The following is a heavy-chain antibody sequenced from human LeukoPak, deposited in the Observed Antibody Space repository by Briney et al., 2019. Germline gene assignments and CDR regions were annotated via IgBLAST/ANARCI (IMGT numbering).Heavy chain of an antibody. CDR3: ARVNYYDSSVFDY. CDR2: IYYSGST. CDR1: GGSISSGGYY. Sequence: SETLSLTCTVSGGSISSGGYYWGWIRQHPGKGLEWIGYIYYSGSTYYTPSLKSRVTISVDTSKNQFSLKLSSVTAADTAVYYCARVNYYDSSVFDYWGQGTLVTVSS. D-gene: IGHD3-22*01. V-gene: IGHV4-31*03. J-gene: IGHJ4*01.